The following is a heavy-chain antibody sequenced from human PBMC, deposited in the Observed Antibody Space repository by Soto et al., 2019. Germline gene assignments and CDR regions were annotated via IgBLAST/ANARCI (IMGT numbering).Heavy chain of an antibody. J-gene: IGHJ4*01. CDR3: ARHAAAGTLGY. V-gene: IGHV3-21*01. D-gene: IGHD6-13*01. Sequence: EVQLVESGGGLVKPGGSLRLSCAASGFTFSSYSMNWVRQAPGKGLEWVSSISSSSSYIYYADSVKGRFTISRDNANNSLYLQMNSLRADDTAVYYCARHAAAGTLGYWGHGTPVTVSS. CDR2: ISSSSSYI. CDR1: GFTFSSYS.